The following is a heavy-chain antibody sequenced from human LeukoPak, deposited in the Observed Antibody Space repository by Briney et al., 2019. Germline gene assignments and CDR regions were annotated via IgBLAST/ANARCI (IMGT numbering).Heavy chain of an antibody. CDR2: IHPNSGDT. CDR1: GYTFTGYY. CDR3: ARLATVPG. Sequence: ASVKVSCKASGYTFTGYYLHWVRQAPGQGLEWMGWIHPNSGDTNFAQRFQGRVTMTRDTSISTAYMELTSLSSDDTAVYYCARLATVPGWGQGTLVTVSS. D-gene: IGHD6-19*01. J-gene: IGHJ1*01. V-gene: IGHV1-2*02.